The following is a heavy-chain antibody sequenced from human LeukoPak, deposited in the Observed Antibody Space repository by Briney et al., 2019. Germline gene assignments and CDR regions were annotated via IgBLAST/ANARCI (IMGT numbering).Heavy chain of an antibody. V-gene: IGHV3-53*01. CDR2: IYSGGST. CDR1: GFTVSSNY. Sequence: GRSLRLSCAASGFTVSSNYMSWVRQAPGKRLEWVSVIYSGGSTYYADSVKGRFTISRDNSKNTLYLQMNSLKAEDTAVYYCASASGGYSYGDYYFDYWGQGTLVTVSS. J-gene: IGHJ4*02. D-gene: IGHD5-18*01. CDR3: ASASGGYSYGDYYFDY.